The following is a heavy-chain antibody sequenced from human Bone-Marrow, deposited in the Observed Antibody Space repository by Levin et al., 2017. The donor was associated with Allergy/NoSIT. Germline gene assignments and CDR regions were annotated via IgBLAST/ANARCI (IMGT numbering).Heavy chain of an antibody. V-gene: IGHV4/OR15-8*02. D-gene: IGHD1-26*01. Sequence: SETLSLTCAVSGGSINSNNWWSWVRQPPGKELQWIGEISQSGNTNYNPSLKSRVTISIDRSKNQFSLRLSSVTAADTAVYFCARDGSFNYYGMDVWGQGTTVTVSS. J-gene: IGHJ6*02. CDR3: ARDGSFNYYGMDV. CDR1: GGSINSNNW. CDR2: ISQSGNT.